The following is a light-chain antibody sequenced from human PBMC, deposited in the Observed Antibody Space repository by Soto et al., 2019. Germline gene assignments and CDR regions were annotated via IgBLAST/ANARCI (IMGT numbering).Light chain of an antibody. J-gene: IGKJ3*01. V-gene: IGKV1-5*03. CDR2: KAS. CDR3: QQYNSYAFS. CDR1: QSISTW. Sequence: DIQMTQSPSALSASVGDRVNITCRASQSISTWLAWYQQKPGEAPKLLMYKASSLDSGVPSRFSGSGSGTDFTLTISSLQPEDFATYYCQQYNSYAFSFGPGTKVDIK.